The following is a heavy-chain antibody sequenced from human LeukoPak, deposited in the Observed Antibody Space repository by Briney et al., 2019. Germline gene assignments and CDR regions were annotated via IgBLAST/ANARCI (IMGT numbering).Heavy chain of an antibody. V-gene: IGHV1-18*01. CDR3: ARDLEGYCSSTSCYSISHSNDY. D-gene: IGHD2-2*01. Sequence: ASVKVSCKASGYTFTSYGISWVRQAPGRGLEWMGWISAYNGNTNYAQKLQGRVTMTTDTSTSTAYMELRSLRSDDTAVYYCARDLEGYCSSTSCYSISHSNDYWGQGTLVTVSS. CDR1: GYTFTSYG. CDR2: ISAYNGNT. J-gene: IGHJ4*02.